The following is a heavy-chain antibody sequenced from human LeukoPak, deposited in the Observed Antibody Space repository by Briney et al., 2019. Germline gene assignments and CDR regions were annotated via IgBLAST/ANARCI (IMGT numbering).Heavy chain of an antibody. D-gene: IGHD3-10*01. V-gene: IGHV3-21*04. Sequence: GGSLRLSCAASGFTFSSYSMNWVRQAPGKGLEWVSSISSSSSYIYYADSVKGRFTISRDNSKNTLYLQMNSLRAEDTAVYYCANQLLWFGESTGLFDYWGQGTLVTVSS. CDR3: ANQLLWFGESTGLFDY. CDR2: ISSSSSYI. CDR1: GFTFSSYS. J-gene: IGHJ4*02.